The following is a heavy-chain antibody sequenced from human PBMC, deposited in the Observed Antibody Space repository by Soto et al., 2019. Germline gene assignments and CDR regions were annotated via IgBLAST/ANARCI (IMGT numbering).Heavy chain of an antibody. V-gene: IGHV4-31*03. CDR1: DGSISSGACY. CDR3: PRVCGGDCHHGMDV. D-gene: IGHD2-21*02. J-gene: IGHJ6*02. Sequence: VQLQESGPGLVKPSQTLSLTCTVSDGSISSGACYWSWIREHPGKGLEWIGYIYYSGSTYYNPSLKSRVTISVDTSKNQFSLKLSSVTAADTAVYYCPRVCGGDCHHGMDVWGQGTTVTVSS. CDR2: IYYSGST.